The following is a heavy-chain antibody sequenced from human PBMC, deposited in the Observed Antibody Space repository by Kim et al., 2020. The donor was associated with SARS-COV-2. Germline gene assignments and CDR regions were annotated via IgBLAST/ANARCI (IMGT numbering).Heavy chain of an antibody. J-gene: IGHJ4*02. D-gene: IGHD1-26*01. CDR3: TRDKGASPFDY. CDR2: IRSKAYGGTT. CDR1: GFTFGDYA. Sequence: GGSLRLSCTASGFTFGDYAMSWFRQAPGKGLEWVGFIRSKAYGGTTEYAASVKGRFTISRDDSKSIAYLQMNSLKTEDTAVYYCTRDKGASPFDYWGQGTLVTVSS. V-gene: IGHV3-49*03.